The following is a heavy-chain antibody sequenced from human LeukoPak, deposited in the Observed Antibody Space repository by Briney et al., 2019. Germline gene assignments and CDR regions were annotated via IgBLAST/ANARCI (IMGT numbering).Heavy chain of an antibody. Sequence: KPGGSLRLSCAASGFTFSDYYMSWIRQAPGKGLEWVSYISSSGSTIYYADSVKGRFTISRDNSKNTLYLQMNSLRAEDTAVYYCAKDLYSSSWFFDYWGQGTLVTVSS. CDR3: AKDLYSSSWFFDY. D-gene: IGHD6-13*01. CDR1: GFTFSDYY. J-gene: IGHJ4*02. V-gene: IGHV3-11*04. CDR2: ISSSGSTI.